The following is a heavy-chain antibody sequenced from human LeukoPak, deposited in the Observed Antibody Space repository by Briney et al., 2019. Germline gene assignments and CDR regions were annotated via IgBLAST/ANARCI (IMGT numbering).Heavy chain of an antibody. J-gene: IGHJ4*02. CDR2: ISGSGGST. CDR3: AKEIAGITVAGHIDY. Sequence: PGGSLRLSCAASGFTFSSYAMSWVRQAPGKGLEWVSAISGSGGSTYYADSVKGRFTISRDNPKNTLYLQMNSLRAEDTAVYYCAKEIAGITVAGHIDYWGQGTLVTVSS. V-gene: IGHV3-23*01. D-gene: IGHD6-19*01. CDR1: GFTFSSYA.